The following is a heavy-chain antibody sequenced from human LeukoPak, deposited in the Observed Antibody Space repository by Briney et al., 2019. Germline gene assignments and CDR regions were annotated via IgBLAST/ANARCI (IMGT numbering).Heavy chain of an antibody. D-gene: IGHD2-2*02. V-gene: IGHV3-7*03. Sequence: TGGSLRLSCAASGFTFSNYGMSWVRQAPGKGLEWVASIKQDGSEKYYVDSVKGRFTISRDNAKNSLYLQMNSLRAEDTAVYYCARFYCSSTSCYNSYYGMDVWGQGTTVTVSS. J-gene: IGHJ6*02. CDR2: IKQDGSEK. CDR1: GFTFSNYG. CDR3: ARFYCSSTSCYNSYYGMDV.